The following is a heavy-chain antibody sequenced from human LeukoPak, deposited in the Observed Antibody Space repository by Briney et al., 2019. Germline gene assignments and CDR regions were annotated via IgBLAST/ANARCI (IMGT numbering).Heavy chain of an antibody. CDR1: GGTLSSYA. CDR3: ARAIGIQLWSALFDY. V-gene: IGHV1-69*13. J-gene: IGHJ4*02. D-gene: IGHD5-18*01. Sequence: GASVKVSCKASGGTLSSYAISWVRQAPGQGLEWMGGIIPIFGTANYAQKFQGRVTITADESTSTAYMELSSLRSEDTAVYYCARAIGIQLWSALFDYWGQGTLVTVSS. CDR2: IIPIFGTA.